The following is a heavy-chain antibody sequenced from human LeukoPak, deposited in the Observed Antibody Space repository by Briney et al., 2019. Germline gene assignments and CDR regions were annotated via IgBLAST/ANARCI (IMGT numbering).Heavy chain of an antibody. J-gene: IGHJ4*02. CDR3: ARLGRVATQTAIDY. V-gene: IGHV4-39*07. CDR1: GGSISSSSYY. Sequence: SETLSLTCTVSGGSISSSSYYWGWIRHPPGKGLEWIGSIYYSGSTYYNPSLKSRVTISVDTSKNQFSLKLSSVTAADTAVYYCARLGRVATQTAIDYWGQGTLVTVSS. D-gene: IGHD5-12*01. CDR2: IYYSGST.